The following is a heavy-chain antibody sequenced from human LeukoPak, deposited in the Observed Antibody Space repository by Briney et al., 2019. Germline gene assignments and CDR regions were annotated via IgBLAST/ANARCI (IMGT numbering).Heavy chain of an antibody. D-gene: IGHD3-22*01. CDR3: ARDRGGSYCDSSGSVTNI. Sequence: KASETLSLTCTVSGGSIASYYWGWIRQPPGKGLGWIGHMSYSGSTNYNPSLKSRVTISVDTSKNQLSLKLSSVTAADTAIYYCARDRGGSYCDSSGSVTNIWGQGTMVTVSS. J-gene: IGHJ3*02. V-gene: IGHV4-59*01. CDR2: MSYSGST. CDR1: GGSIASYY.